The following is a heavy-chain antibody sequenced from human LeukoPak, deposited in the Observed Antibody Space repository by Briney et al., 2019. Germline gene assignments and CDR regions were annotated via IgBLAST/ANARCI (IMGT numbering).Heavy chain of an antibody. Sequence: GRSLRLSCAASGFTFSSYAMHWVRQAPGKGLEWVAVISYDGSNKYYADSVKGRFTISRDNSKNTLYLQMNSLRAEDTAVYYCAKEKDSSSWYAYYGMDVWGQGTTVTVSS. J-gene: IGHJ6*02. CDR1: GFTFSSYA. CDR3: AKEKDSSSWYAYYGMDV. D-gene: IGHD6-13*01. CDR2: ISYDGSNK. V-gene: IGHV3-30-3*01.